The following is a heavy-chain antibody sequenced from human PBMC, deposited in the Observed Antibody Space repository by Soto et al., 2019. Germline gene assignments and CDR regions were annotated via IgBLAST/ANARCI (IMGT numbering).Heavy chain of an antibody. D-gene: IGHD2-2*03. CDR3: ARWMGHFDF. J-gene: IGHJ4*02. CDR1: GVSTSSYH. V-gene: IGHV4-59*01. CDR2: VSYSEST. Sequence: QVQLQESGPGLVKPSETLSLTCTVSGVSTSSYHWSWIRQPPGRGLEWIGHVSYSESTNYNPSLTSRVPMPVDPPQNHFSLKLSSLTAADTAVYFCARWMGHFDFWGQGTLVTVSS.